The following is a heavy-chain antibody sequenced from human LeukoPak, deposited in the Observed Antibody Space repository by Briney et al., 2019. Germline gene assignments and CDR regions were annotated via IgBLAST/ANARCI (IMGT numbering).Heavy chain of an antibody. J-gene: IGHJ4*02. CDR1: GGSFSGYY. CDR2: INHSGST. Sequence: PSETLSLTCAVYGGSFSGYYWSWIRQPPGKGLEWIGEINHSGSTNYNPSLKSRVTISVDTSKNQFSLKLSSVTAADTAVYYCARLRYFDWLLSYYFDYWGQGTLVTVSS. V-gene: IGHV4-34*01. CDR3: ARLRYFDWLLSYYFDY. D-gene: IGHD3-9*01.